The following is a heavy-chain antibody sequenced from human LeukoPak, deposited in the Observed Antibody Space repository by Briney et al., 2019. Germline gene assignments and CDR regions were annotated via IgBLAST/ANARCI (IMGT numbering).Heavy chain of an antibody. V-gene: IGHV1-2*02. CDR3: ARDVGRLVIVGATGHFDY. CDR1: GYTFTAYY. D-gene: IGHD1-26*01. CDR2: INPNSGGT. J-gene: IGHJ4*02. Sequence: EASVKVSCKASGYTFTAYYMHWVRQAPGQGLEWMGWINPNSGGTNYAQKFQGRVTMTRDTSISTAYMELSRLRSDDTAMYYCARDVGRLVIVGATGHFDYWGQGTLVTVSS.